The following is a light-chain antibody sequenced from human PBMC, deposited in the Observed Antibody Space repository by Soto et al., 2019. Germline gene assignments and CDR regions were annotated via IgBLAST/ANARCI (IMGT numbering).Light chain of an antibody. CDR2: AAS. CDR3: KKSYSTPRT. CDR1: QSISSY. Sequence: DSQITQYPSSLASSVGDRVTITCRAIQSISSYLNWYQQKPGKAPKLLIYAASSLQSGVPSRFSGSGSGTDFTLTISSLQPDDCETYYCKKSYSTPRTFGQGTKVDIK. J-gene: IGKJ1*01. V-gene: IGKV1-39*01.